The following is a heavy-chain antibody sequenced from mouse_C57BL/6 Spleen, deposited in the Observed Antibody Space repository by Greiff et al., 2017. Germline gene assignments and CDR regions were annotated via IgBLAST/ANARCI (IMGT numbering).Heavy chain of an antibody. V-gene: IGHV3-6*01. D-gene: IGHD1-1*01. CDR3: AREDYGSSYRDWYFDV. J-gene: IGHJ1*03. CDR1: GYSITSGYY. CDR2: ISYDGSN. Sequence: EVQLVESGPGLVKPSQSLSLTCSVTGYSITSGYYWNWIRQFPGNKLEWMGYISYDGSNNYNPSLKNRISITRDTSKNQLFLKLNSVTTEDTATYYCAREDYGSSYRDWYFDVWGTGTTVTVSS.